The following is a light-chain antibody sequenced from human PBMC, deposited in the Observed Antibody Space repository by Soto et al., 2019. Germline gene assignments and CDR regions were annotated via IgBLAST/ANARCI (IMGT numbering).Light chain of an antibody. CDR3: QHYDNFPPFT. CDR2: GAS. Sequence: DIQMTQSPSSLSASVGDRVTITCQASQDIRKYLNWYQQKPGRAPKLLIYGASSLETGVPSRFSGSGYGTDFTFTISSLQPEDIATYYCQHYDNFPPFTFGPGTKVAIK. CDR1: QDIRKY. J-gene: IGKJ3*01. V-gene: IGKV1-33*01.